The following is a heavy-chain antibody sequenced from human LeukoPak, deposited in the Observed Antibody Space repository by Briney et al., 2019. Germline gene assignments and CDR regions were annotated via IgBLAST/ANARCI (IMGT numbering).Heavy chain of an antibody. CDR3: ARRGGSGHNWFDP. J-gene: IGHJ5*02. CDR2: IYSSGST. CDR1: GGSISSYY. D-gene: IGHD2-15*01. Sequence: SETLSLTCTVSGGSISSYYWSWIRQPPGKGLEWIGTIYSSGSTYYNPSLKSRVTISVDTSKNQFSLKVSSVTAADTAVYYCARRGGSGHNWFDPWGQGTLVTVSS. V-gene: IGHV4-59*04.